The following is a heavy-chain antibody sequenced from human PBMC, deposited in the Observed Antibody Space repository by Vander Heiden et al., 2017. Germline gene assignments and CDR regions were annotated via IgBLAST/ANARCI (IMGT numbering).Heavy chain of an antibody. D-gene: IGHD4-17*01. CDR2: INSRGRT. CDR1: GASISSYY. J-gene: IGHJ4*02. V-gene: IGHV4-59*01. CDR3: AREDYGCNGIFDY. Sequence: QVQPQESGPGLVKPSETLSLTCTVSGASISSYYWSWIRQPPGKGLEWIGYINSRGRTNYNPSLKSRVTISVDTSKNQVSLKVSSVTAVDTAVYYCAREDYGCNGIFDYWGQGALVTVTS.